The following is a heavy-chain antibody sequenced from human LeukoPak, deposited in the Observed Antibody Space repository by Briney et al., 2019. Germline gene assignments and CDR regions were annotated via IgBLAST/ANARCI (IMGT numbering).Heavy chain of an antibody. CDR3: ATGYHYYGSGSRYWFDP. V-gene: IGHV1-24*01. CDR1: GYTLTELS. J-gene: IGHJ5*02. Sequence: GASVKVSCKVSGYTLTELSMHWVRQAPGKGLEWMGGFDPEDGETIYAQKFQGRVTMTEDTSTDTAYMELSSLRSEDTAVYYCATGYHYYGSGSRYWFDPWGQGTLVTVSS. CDR2: FDPEDGET. D-gene: IGHD3-10*01.